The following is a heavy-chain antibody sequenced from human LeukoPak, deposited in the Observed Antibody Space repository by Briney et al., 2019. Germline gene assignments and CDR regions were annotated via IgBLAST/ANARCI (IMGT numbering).Heavy chain of an antibody. V-gene: IGHV1-8*01. Sequence: GASVKVSCKASGYTFTSYDINWVRQATGQGLEWMGWINPNSGNTGYAQKFQGRVTMTRNTSISTAYMELSSLRSEDTAVYYCARGPYYDFWSGYHYYGMDVWGQGTTVTVSS. CDR3: ARGPYYDFWSGYHYYGMDV. CDR1: GYTFTSYD. J-gene: IGHJ6*02. D-gene: IGHD3-3*01. CDR2: INPNSGNT.